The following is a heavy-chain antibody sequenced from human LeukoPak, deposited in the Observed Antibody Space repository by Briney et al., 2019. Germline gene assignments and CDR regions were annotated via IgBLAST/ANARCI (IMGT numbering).Heavy chain of an antibody. CDR3: ARNRGADY. D-gene: IGHD3-10*01. V-gene: IGHV3-7*01. Sequence: GGSLRLSCAASGFTFSTYAMNWVRQAPGKGLEWVANIKHDGSEKYYADSVKGRFTISRDSAKNSLFLQMNSLRAEDTAVYYCARNRGADYWGEGILVTVSS. CDR1: GFTFSTYA. J-gene: IGHJ4*02. CDR2: IKHDGSEK.